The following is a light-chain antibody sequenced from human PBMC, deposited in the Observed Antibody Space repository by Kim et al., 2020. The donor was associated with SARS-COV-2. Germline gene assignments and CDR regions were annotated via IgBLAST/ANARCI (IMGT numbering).Light chain of an antibody. J-gene: IGLJ3*02. Sequence: QSALTQPRSVSGSPGQSVTVSCTGTSSNVGHYNFISWYQQHPGKAPKLIIFDVTKRPSGVPDRFSGSKSGNTASLTVSGLQAEDEADYYCCSYAGSDRVFGGGTQLTVL. V-gene: IGLV2-11*01. CDR3: CSYAGSDRV. CDR1: SSNVGHYNF. CDR2: DVT.